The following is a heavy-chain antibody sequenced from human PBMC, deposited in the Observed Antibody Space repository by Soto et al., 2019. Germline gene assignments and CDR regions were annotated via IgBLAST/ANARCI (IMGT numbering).Heavy chain of an antibody. CDR2: IIPIFGTA. Sequence: ASVKVSCKASGGSFKNYAITWVRQAPGQGLEWVGGIIPIFGTANYAQGFQGRLTITADESTSTAYMELRSLRSDDTAVYYCASAVAGTGPGYYYGMDVWGQGTTVTVSS. D-gene: IGHD6-19*01. CDR1: GGSFKNYA. J-gene: IGHJ6*02. CDR3: ASAVAGTGPGYYYGMDV. V-gene: IGHV1-69*13.